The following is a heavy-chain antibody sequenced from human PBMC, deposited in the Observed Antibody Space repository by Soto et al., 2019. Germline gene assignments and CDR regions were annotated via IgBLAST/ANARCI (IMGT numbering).Heavy chain of an antibody. CDR2: VYFSGTT. D-gene: IGHD6-19*01. J-gene: IGHJ5*01. CDR1: GGSIRDSNYY. Sequence: SETLSLTCTVSGGSIRDSNYYWGWIRQSPGKGLEWIGCVYFSGTTYYKPSLQSQVTISVDTSKNQFSLNLRSVTATDTAVYYCVGHSGRFGIAGAGVDSWGQGTRVTVSS. V-gene: IGHV4-39*01. CDR3: VGHSGRFGIAGAGVDS.